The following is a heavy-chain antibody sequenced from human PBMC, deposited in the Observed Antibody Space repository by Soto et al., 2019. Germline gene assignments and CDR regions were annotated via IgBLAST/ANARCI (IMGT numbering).Heavy chain of an antibody. CDR2: IHYSGTA. CDR1: GGSITSRDYY. V-gene: IGHV4-31*03. J-gene: IGHJ4*02. Sequence: SETLSLTCTVSGGSITSRDYYWSWIRQHPGKGLEWIGYIHYSGTAHYNPSLKSRVTISVDTSRNQFSLKLTSVTAADTAVYYCAKRNYGSEFDYWGQGTLVTVSS. D-gene: IGHD3-10*01. CDR3: AKRNYGSEFDY.